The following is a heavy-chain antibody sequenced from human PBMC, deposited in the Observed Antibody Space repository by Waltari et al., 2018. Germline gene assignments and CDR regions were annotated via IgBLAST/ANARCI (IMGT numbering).Heavy chain of an antibody. CDR2: IYSDGSST. CDR1: GFNIRRHG. V-gene: IGHV3-74*01. J-gene: IGHJ5*01. D-gene: IGHD3-22*01. Sequence: EVQLVESGGGLVQPGGSLRLSCAASGFNIRRHGMHWVRQGPGKGLVWVSRIYSDGSSTTYADSVKGRFTISRDNPKNTVYLQMNNLRAEDTAVYYCARGTYYYDNSGPYFDSWGQGILVTVSS. CDR3: ARGTYYYDNSGPYFDS.